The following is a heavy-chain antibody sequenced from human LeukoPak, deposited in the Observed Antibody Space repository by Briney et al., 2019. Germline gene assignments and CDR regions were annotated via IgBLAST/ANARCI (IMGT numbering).Heavy chain of an antibody. D-gene: IGHD1-1*01. J-gene: IGHJ4*02. V-gene: IGHV3-53*01. Sequence: GGSLRLSCAASGFTVITNDMTWVRQAPGKGLEWVSVLYSDGNTKYADSVQGRFTISRDNSKNTLYLEMNSLSPDDTAVYYCARLPGGRQLNWGQGTLVTVSS. CDR3: ARLPGGRQLN. CDR2: LYSDGNT. CDR1: GFTVITND.